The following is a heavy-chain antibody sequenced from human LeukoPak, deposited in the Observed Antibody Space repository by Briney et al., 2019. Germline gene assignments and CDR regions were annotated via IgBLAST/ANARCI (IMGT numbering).Heavy chain of an antibody. Sequence: GGSLRLSCAASGFTFTSYSMNWVRQAPGKGLEWVSSTKSSSSYIYYADAVEGRFTISRDNAKNSLYLEMNSLRAEDTAVYYCARDACSSTNCYSFDYWGQGTLVTVSS. CDR2: TKSSSSYI. J-gene: IGHJ4*02. CDR3: ARDACSSTNCYSFDY. V-gene: IGHV3-21*01. CDR1: GFTFTSYS. D-gene: IGHD2-2*01.